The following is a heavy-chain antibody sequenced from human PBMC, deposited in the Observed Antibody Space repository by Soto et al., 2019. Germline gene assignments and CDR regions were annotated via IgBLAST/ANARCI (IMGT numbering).Heavy chain of an antibody. CDR3: ARGARFVVVPAAMSYYYYMDV. V-gene: IGHV1-2*04. D-gene: IGHD2-2*01. J-gene: IGHJ6*03. CDR2: INPNSGGT. Sequence: VQLVQSGAEVKKPGASVKVSCKASGYTFTGYYMHWVRQAPGQGLEWMGWINPNSGGTNYAQKFQGWVTMTRDTSISTAYMELSTLRSDDTAVYYCARGARFVVVPAAMSYYYYMDVWGKETTVTVSS. CDR1: GYTFTGYY.